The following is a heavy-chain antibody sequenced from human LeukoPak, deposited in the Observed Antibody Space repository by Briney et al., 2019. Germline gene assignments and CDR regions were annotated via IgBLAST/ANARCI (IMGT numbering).Heavy chain of an antibody. CDR1: GFTFSSYS. D-gene: IGHD3-10*01. Sequence: GGSLRLSCAASGFTFSSYSMNWVRQAPGKGLEWVSSISSSSSYIYYADSVKGRFTISRDNAKNSLYLQMNSLRAEDTAVYYCARDQLAAIWFGDHYYMDVCGKGTTVTVSS. CDR2: ISSSSSYI. J-gene: IGHJ6*03. V-gene: IGHV3-21*01. CDR3: ARDQLAAIWFGDHYYMDV.